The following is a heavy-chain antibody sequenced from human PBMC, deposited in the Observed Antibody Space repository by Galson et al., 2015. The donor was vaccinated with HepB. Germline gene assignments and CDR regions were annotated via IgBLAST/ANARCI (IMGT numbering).Heavy chain of an antibody. V-gene: IGHV3-23*01. Sequence: SLRLSCAASGFTFSSYAMSWVRQAPGKGLEWVSAISGSGGSTYYADSVKGRFTISRDNSKNTLYLQMNSLRAEDTAVYYCAAGATYGSGSYGYWGQGTLVTVSS. CDR1: GFTFSSYA. J-gene: IGHJ4*02. CDR2: ISGSGGST. CDR3: AAGATYGSGSYGY. D-gene: IGHD3-10*01.